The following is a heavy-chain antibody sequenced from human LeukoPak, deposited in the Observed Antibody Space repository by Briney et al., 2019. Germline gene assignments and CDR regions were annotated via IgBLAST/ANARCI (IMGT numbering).Heavy chain of an antibody. Sequence: SETLSLTCAVYGGSFSGYYWSWIRQPPGKGLEWIGEINHSGSTNYNPSLKSRVTISVDTSKNQFSLKLSSVTDADTAVYYCARDIGGSYYVRGYFDYWGQGTLVTVSS. CDR1: GGSFSGYY. D-gene: IGHD1-26*01. J-gene: IGHJ4*02. CDR3: ARDIGGSYYVRGYFDY. CDR2: INHSGST. V-gene: IGHV4-34*01.